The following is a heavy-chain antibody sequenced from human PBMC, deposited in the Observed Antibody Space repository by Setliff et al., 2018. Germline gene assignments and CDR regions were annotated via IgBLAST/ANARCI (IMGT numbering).Heavy chain of an antibody. CDR2: INSDGSST. D-gene: IGHD1-1*01. CDR3: ARDGHNVYYFDY. Sequence: WGSLRLSCAASGFSFSNYWMHWVRQAPGKGLVWVSRINSDGSSTNYADSVKGQFTVSRDNAKNTLYLQMNSLRAEDTAVYYCARDGHNVYYFDYWGLGTLVTVLL. CDR1: GFSFSNYW. J-gene: IGHJ4*02. V-gene: IGHV3-74*01.